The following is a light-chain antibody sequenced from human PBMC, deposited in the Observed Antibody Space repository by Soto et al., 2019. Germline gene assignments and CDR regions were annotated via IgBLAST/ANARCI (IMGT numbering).Light chain of an antibody. J-gene: IGKJ1*01. CDR1: QGISSY. V-gene: IGKV1-8*01. CDR3: QQYYSYPWT. Sequence: AIRIAQFSSSLSPSTGDRVTIPCWASQGISSYLAWYQQKPGKAPKLLIYAASTLQSGVPSRFSGSGSGTDFTLTISCLQSEDFATYYCQQYYSYPWTFGQGTKVDIK. CDR2: AAS.